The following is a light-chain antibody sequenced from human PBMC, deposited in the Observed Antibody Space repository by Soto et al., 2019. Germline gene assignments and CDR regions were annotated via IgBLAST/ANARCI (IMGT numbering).Light chain of an antibody. CDR3: LQRSNWPPWT. V-gene: IGKV3-11*01. Sequence: EIVLTQSPATLSLSPGERATLSCRASQNISNFLAWYQQIPGQAPRLIIYDASNRATGTPARFSGGGSGTDFTLTISSLAPEDFAVYYCLQRSNWPPWTFGQGTKVEFK. CDR2: DAS. CDR1: QNISNF. J-gene: IGKJ1*01.